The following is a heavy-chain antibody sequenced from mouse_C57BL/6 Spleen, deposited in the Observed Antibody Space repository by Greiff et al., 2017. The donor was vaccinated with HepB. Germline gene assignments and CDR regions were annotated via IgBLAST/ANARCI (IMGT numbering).Heavy chain of an antibody. V-gene: IGHV5-4*03. CDR1: GFTFSSYA. J-gene: IGHJ3*01. D-gene: IGHD1-1*01. CDR2: ISDGGSYT. CDR3: TRVLYYGSIYWFAY. Sequence: EVKLVESGGGLVKPGGSLKLSCAASGFTFSSYAMSWVRQTPEKRLEWVATISDGGSYTYYPDNVKGRFTISRDNAKNNLYLQMSHLTSEDTAMYYCTRVLYYGSIYWFAYWGQGTLVTVSA.